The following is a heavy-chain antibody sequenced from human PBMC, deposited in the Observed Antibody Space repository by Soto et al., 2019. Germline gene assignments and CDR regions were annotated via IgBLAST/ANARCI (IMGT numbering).Heavy chain of an antibody. D-gene: IGHD3-16*02. CDR3: AKDSEFYSYRQYYFDF. V-gene: IGHV3-30*18. CDR2: ISYDGSNK. J-gene: IGHJ4*02. CDR1: GFTFSSYG. Sequence: GGSLRLSCAASGFTFSSYGMHWVRQAPGKGLEWVAVISYDGSNKYYADSVKGRFTISRDNAKNTLYLQMNSLRAEDTAVYYCAKDSEFYSYRQYYFDFWGQGTLVTVSS.